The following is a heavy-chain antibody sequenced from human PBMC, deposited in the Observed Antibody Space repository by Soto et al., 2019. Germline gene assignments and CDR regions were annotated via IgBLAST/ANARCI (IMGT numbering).Heavy chain of an antibody. CDR1: GGSISSSSYY. V-gene: IGHV4-39*01. Sequence: SETLSLTCTVSGGSISSSSYYWGWIRQPPGKGLEWIGSIYYSGSTYYNQSLKSRVTISVDTSKNQYSLKQSSVTAEDTTEYNCARCPRGYDILTGYYTGYYYGMDVWGQGTTVTVSS. J-gene: IGHJ6*02. CDR2: IYYSGST. CDR3: ARCPRGYDILTGYYTGYYYGMDV. D-gene: IGHD3-9*01.